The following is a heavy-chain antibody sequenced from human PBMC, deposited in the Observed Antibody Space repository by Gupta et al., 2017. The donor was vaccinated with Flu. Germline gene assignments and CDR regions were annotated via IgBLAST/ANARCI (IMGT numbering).Heavy chain of an antibody. CDR1: GFTFSSYS. V-gene: IGHV3-21*01. D-gene: IGHD4-11*01. CDR3: ARDMEAVTTHYYYYGMDV. Sequence: EVQLVESGGGLVKPGGSLRLSCAASGFTFSSYSMNWVRQAPGKGLEWVSSISSSSSYIYYADSVKGRFTISRDNAKNSLYLQMNSLRAEDTAVYYCARDMEAVTTHYYYYGMDVWGQGTTVTVSS. CDR2: ISSSSSYI. J-gene: IGHJ6*02.